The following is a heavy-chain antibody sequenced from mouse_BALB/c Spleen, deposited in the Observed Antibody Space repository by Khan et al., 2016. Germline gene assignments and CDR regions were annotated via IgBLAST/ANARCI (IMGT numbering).Heavy chain of an antibody. CDR3: AISTSNYVCFGY. D-gene: IGHD2-5*01. V-gene: IGHV3-8*02. J-gene: IGHJ3*01. CDR2: INYSGST. CDR1: GDSVTSGY. Sequence: EVQLQESGPSLVKPSQTLSLTCSVTGDSVTSGYWNWIRKFPGNKLEYMGYINYSGSTHYNPSLKSRISITRDTSKNQYYLQLNSVTTEDIATYYCAISTSNYVCFGYWGQGTLVTVSA.